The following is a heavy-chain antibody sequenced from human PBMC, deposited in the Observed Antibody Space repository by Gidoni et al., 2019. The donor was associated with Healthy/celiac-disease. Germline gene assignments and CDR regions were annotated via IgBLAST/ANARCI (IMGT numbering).Heavy chain of an antibody. CDR2: ISSGSSYI. Sequence: EVQLVESGGGLVKPGGSLRLSCAASGFTFSSYSMNWVRQAPGKGLEWVSSISSGSSYIYYADSVKGRFTISRDNAKNSLYLQMNSLRAEDTAVYYCARDIYPSIAVAGTWGQGTLVTVSS. V-gene: IGHV3-21*01. CDR3: ARDIYPSIAVAGT. D-gene: IGHD6-19*01. CDR1: GFTFSSYS. J-gene: IGHJ4*02.